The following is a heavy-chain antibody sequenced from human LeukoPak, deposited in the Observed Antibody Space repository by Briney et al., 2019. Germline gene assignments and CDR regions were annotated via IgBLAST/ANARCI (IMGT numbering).Heavy chain of an antibody. CDR1: GYTFTSYG. CDR3: ARIYYDSSGYYDGYYYYYGMDV. CDR2: ISAYNGNT. D-gene: IGHD3-22*01. Sequence: ASVKVSCKASGYTFTSYGISWVRQAPGQGLEWMGWISAYNGNTNYAQKLQGRVTMTTDTSTSTAYMELRSLRSEDTAVYYCARIYYDSSGYYDGYYYYYGMDVWGQGTTVTVSS. V-gene: IGHV1-18*01. J-gene: IGHJ6*02.